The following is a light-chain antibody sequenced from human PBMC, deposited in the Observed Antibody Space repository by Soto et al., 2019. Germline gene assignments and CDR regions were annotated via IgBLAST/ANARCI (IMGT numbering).Light chain of an antibody. CDR2: GAS. V-gene: IGKV3-20*01. CDR3: QPYGSSPRT. Sequence: EIVVTQSPGTLSLSPGERATLSCRASQSVSSSYLAWYQKKPCQAPRLLIYGASSRATGIPDRFSGSGSGTDFTLTISSLEPEDFAVYYCQPYGSSPRTFGQGTKVEIK. CDR1: QSVSSSY. J-gene: IGKJ1*01.